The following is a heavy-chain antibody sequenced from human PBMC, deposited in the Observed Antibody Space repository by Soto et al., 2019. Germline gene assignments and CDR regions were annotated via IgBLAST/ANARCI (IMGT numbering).Heavy chain of an antibody. Sequence: SETLSLTCTVYGGCISSSSYFWGWIRQPPGKGLEWIGSIYYSGSTYYTPSLKSRVTISVDTSKNQFSLKLSSVTAADTAVYYCARDPGYCTNGVCYTGSSWFDPWGQGTLVTVSS. D-gene: IGHD2-8*01. J-gene: IGHJ5*02. CDR3: ARDPGYCTNGVCYTGSSWFDP. CDR2: IYYSGST. V-gene: IGHV4-39*02. CDR1: GGCISSSSYF.